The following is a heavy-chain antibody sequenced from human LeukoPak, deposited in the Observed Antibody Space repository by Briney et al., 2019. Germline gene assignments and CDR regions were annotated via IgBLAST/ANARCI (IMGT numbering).Heavy chain of an antibody. D-gene: IGHD5-24*01. CDR1: GFSVSSNY. V-gene: IGHV3-53*01. J-gene: IGHJ4*02. Sequence: PGGSLRLSCAASGFSVSSNYMSWVRQAPGKGREWVSVIYSGDITNYADSVKGRFTISRDNSKNTLYLQMNSLRAEDTAVYYCATARDGYRKGFDSWGQGTLVTVSS. CDR3: ATARDGYRKGFDS. CDR2: IYSGDIT.